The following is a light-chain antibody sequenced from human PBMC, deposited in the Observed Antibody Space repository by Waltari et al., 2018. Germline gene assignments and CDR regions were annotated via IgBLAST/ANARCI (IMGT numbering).Light chain of an antibody. CDR2: WAS. CDR1: QSILYSNNKNY. V-gene: IGKV4-1*01. Sequence: DIVMTQSPDSLAVSLGERATINCKSSQSILYSNNKNYLACYQHKPGQPPKLLMYWASTRESGVPDRFSGSGSGTDFTLTISSLQAEDVADYFCQQYYYTPPTFGQGTKLEIK. CDR3: QQYYYTPPT. J-gene: IGKJ2*01.